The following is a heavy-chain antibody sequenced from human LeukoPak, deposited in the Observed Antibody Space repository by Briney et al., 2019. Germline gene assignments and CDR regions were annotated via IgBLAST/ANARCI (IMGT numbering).Heavy chain of an antibody. CDR3: AEVWGSYRYRPS. CDR1: GGTFSSYA. Sequence: SVKVSCKASGGTFSSYAISWVRQAPGQGLEWMGGIIPIFGTANYAQKFQGRVTITTDESTSTAYMELSSLRSGDTAVYYCAEVWGSYRYRPSWGQGTLVTVSS. CDR2: IIPIFGTA. J-gene: IGHJ5*02. V-gene: IGHV1-69*05. D-gene: IGHD3-16*02.